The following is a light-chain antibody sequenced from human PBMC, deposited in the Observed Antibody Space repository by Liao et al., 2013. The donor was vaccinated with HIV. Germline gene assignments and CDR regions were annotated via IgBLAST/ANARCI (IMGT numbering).Light chain of an antibody. CDR3: LVWDTSSNHYV. J-gene: IGLJ1*01. CDR2: QDT. Sequence: SYELTQPPSVSVSPGQTATITCSGDKVGDKYVSWNQQRPGQSPVLVIYQDTKRPSGIPERFSGSNSGNAATLTISRVEAGDEADYYCLVWDTSSNHYVFGTGTKVTVL. V-gene: IGLV3-1*01. CDR1: KVGDKY.